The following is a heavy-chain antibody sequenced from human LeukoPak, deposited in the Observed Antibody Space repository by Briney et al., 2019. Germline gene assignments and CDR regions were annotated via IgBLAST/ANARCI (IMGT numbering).Heavy chain of an antibody. Sequence: PSETLSLTCTVSGGSISSYYWSWIRQPPGKGLEWIGYIYYSGSTNYNPSLKSRVTISVDTSKSQFSLKLSSVTAADTAVYYCARDMGDFYDFWSGYLGAFDIWGQGTMVAVSS. CDR3: ARDMGDFYDFWSGYLGAFDI. CDR2: IYYSGST. D-gene: IGHD3-3*01. CDR1: GGSISSYY. J-gene: IGHJ3*02. V-gene: IGHV4-59*01.